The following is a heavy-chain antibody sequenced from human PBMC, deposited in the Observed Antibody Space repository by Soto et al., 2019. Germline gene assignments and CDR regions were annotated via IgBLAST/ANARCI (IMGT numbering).Heavy chain of an antibody. J-gene: IGHJ3*02. V-gene: IGHV4-31*03. Sequence: QVQLQESGPGLVKPSQTLSLTCTVSGGSISSGGYYWSWIRQHPGKGLEWIGYIYYSGSTYYNPSLKSRFTISVDTSKNQFSLKLSSVTAADTAVYYCAREIEHDYIWGGYDAFDIWGQGTMVTVSS. D-gene: IGHD3-16*01. CDR2: IYYSGST. CDR3: AREIEHDYIWGGYDAFDI. CDR1: GGSISSGGYY.